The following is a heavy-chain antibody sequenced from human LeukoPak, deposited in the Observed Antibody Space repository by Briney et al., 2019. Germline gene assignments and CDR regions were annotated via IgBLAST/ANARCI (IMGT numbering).Heavy chain of an antibody. CDR2: INPSGGST. D-gene: IGHD3-10*01. V-gene: IGHV1-46*01. Sequence: ASVKVSCKASGYTFTDYYMHWVRQAPGQGLEWMGIINPSGGSTSYAQKFQGRVTMTRDTSTSTVYMELSSLRSEDTAVYYCARVEWFGELDYYYYYYMDVWGKGTTVTVSS. CDR3: ARVEWFGELDYYYYYYMDV. J-gene: IGHJ6*03. CDR1: GYTFTDYY.